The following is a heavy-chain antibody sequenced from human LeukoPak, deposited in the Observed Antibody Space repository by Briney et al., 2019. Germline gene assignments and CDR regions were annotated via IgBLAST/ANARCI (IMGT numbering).Heavy chain of an antibody. J-gene: IGHJ4*02. D-gene: IGHD3-22*01. V-gene: IGHV4-59*08. Sequence: SETLSLTCAVYGGSFSGYYWSWIRQPPGKGLEWIGYIYYSGSTNYKPSLKSRVTISVDTSKNQFSLELSSVTAADTAVYYCARHAASDYYDSRGGFDYWGQGTLVTVSS. CDR3: ARHAASDYYDSRGGFDY. CDR1: GGSFSGYY. CDR2: IYYSGST.